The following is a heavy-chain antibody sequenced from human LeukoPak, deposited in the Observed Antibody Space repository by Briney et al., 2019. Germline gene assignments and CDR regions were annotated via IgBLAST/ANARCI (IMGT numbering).Heavy chain of an antibody. Sequence: SETLSLTCTVSGDSISSYYWSWIRQPPGKGLEWIGYIYHSGSTNYNPSLKSRVTISIDTSKNQFSLKLSSVTAADTAVYYCARDRTTTGYFDSWGQGTLVTVSS. D-gene: IGHD1-1*01. CDR1: GDSISSYY. CDR2: IYHSGST. J-gene: IGHJ4*02. CDR3: ARDRTTTGYFDS. V-gene: IGHV4-59*12.